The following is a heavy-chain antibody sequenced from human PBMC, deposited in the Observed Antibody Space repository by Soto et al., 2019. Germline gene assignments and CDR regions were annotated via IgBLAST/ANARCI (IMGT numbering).Heavy chain of an antibody. Sequence: GGSLRLSCVAAELTFTTYWMTWVRQAPGKGLEWVANIKQDGSEKYYVDSVKGRFTISRDDAENSLYLQMNSLRAEDTAVYYCAKDRRITMVRGVLRAFDSWGQGNLVTVSS. J-gene: IGHJ4*01. V-gene: IGHV3-7*03. CDR2: IKQDGSEK. CDR3: AKDRRITMVRGVLRAFDS. CDR1: ELTFTTYW. D-gene: IGHD3-10*01.